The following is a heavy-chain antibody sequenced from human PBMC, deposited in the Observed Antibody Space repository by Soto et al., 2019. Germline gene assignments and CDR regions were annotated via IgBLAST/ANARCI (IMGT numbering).Heavy chain of an antibody. CDR2: INPSGGST. CDR3: ARDNNYYGSGSYYNEYYYYYGMDV. CDR1: GYPFTSYY. V-gene: IGHV1-46*01. Sequence: KVACKASGYPFTSYYMHWVRQAPGQGLEWMGIINPSGGSTSYAQKFQGRVTMTRDTSTSTVYMELSSLRSEDTAVYYCARDNNYYGSGSYYNEYYYYYGMDVWGQGTTVTVSS. J-gene: IGHJ6*02. D-gene: IGHD3-10*01.